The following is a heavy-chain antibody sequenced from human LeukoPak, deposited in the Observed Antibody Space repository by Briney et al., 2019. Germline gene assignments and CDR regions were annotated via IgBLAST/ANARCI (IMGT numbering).Heavy chain of an antibody. J-gene: IGHJ4*02. CDR2: IRTSGGTR. CDR3: ARVRSGSYFDY. V-gene: IGHV3-48*03. CDR1: GFTFSSFE. Sequence: GGSLRLSCAASGFTFSSFEMNWVRQAPGKGLEWVSYIRTSGGTRYFADAVKGRFTNSRDNAKNTLYLQMNSLRAEDTAVYYCARVRSGSYFDYWGQGTLVTVSS. D-gene: IGHD1-26*01.